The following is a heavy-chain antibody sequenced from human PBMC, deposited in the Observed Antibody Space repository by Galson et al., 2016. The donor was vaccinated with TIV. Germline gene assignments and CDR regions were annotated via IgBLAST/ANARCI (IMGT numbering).Heavy chain of an antibody. CDR2: ISGGSGTP. J-gene: IGHJ6*02. CDR1: GFTFSGYS. CDR3: ARDRVVDATYYYYYYDMDV. V-gene: IGHV3-23*01. D-gene: IGHD2-15*01. Sequence: SLRLSCAASGFTFSGYSMSWVRQAPGKGLEWVSAISGGSGTPYYADSVKGRFTISRDNAKNTLYLQMNSLRVEDTALYYCARDRVVDATYYYYYYDMDVWGQGTAVTVSS.